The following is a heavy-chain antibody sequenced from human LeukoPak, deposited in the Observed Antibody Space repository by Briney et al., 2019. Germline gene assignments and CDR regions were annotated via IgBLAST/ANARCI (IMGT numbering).Heavy chain of an antibody. D-gene: IGHD5-12*01. V-gene: IGHV3-9*01. CDR1: GFTFDDYD. Sequence: GRFLRLSCAASGFTFDDYDMHWVRQAPGKGLEWVSGISWNSGSIGYADSVKGRFTISRDNAKNSLYLQMNSLRAEDTALYYCAKTVATIWYAFDIWGQGTMVTVSS. CDR3: AKTVATIWYAFDI. J-gene: IGHJ3*02. CDR2: ISWNSGSI.